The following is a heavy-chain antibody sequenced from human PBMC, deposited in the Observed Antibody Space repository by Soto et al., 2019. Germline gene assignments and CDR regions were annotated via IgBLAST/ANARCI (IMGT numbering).Heavy chain of an antibody. V-gene: IGHV5-51*01. D-gene: IGHD5-12*01. CDR3: AIPIVAPIGDYGIAV. CDR2: IYPSDSDT. J-gene: IGHJ6*02. CDR1: GYSFTSYW. Sequence: GESLKISGKGSGYSFTSYWIGWVRQMPGKGLEWMGIIYPSDSDTRYSPSFQGQVTISADKSISTAYLQWSSLKASDTAMYYCAIPIVAPIGDYGIAVWGQGTTVPVSS.